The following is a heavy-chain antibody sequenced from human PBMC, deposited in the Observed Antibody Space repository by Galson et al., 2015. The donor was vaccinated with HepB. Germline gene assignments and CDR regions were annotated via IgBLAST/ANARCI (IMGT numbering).Heavy chain of an antibody. J-gene: IGHJ6*02. Sequence: SLRLSCAASGFTFDEYAMHWVRQAPGKGLEWVSGISWNSGSIGYADSVKGRFIISRDNAKNSLYLQMNSLRPEDTALYYCAQGGRREILLWQARQKSYGMDVWGQGTTVTVSS. V-gene: IGHV3-9*01. CDR1: GFTFDEYA. CDR3: AQGGRREILLWQARQKSYGMDV. CDR2: ISWNSGSI. D-gene: IGHD3-10*01.